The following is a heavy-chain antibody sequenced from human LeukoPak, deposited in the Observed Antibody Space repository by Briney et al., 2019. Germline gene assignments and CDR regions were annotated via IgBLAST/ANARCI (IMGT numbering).Heavy chain of an antibody. V-gene: IGHV3-15*01. J-gene: IGHJ4*02. CDR3: CTHHTSSSCIY. CDR2: IISKAGGETT. D-gene: IGHD6-13*01. CDR1: GFIFSDYW. Sequence: GGSLRLSCAASGFIFSDYWISWVRQAPGKGLEWVGRIISKAGGETTDYAAPVKGRFTISRDDSRNTVYLHMKSPKTEDTAVYYCCTHHTSSSCIYWGQGTLVTVSS.